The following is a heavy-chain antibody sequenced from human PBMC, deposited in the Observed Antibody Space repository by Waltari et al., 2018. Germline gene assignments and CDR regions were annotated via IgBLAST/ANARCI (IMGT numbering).Heavy chain of an antibody. Sequence: QVQLQESGPGLVKPSETLSLTCAVSGDPTTSASYWGWIRQPPGKGLEWLGYVYHFGSSSYNPSLKSRVTMSVDTSKRQFSLNLSSVTAADTAVYYCARHESAHYGGFDSWGRGTLVTVSA. J-gene: IGHJ4*02. D-gene: IGHD4-17*01. CDR3: ARHESAHYGGFDS. V-gene: IGHV4-38-2*01. CDR2: VYHFGSS. CDR1: GDPTTSASY.